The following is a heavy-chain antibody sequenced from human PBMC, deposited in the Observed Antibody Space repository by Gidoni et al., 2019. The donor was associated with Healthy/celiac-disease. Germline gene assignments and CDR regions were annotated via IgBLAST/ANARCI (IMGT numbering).Heavy chain of an antibody. V-gene: IGHV3-21*01. CDR1: GFTFSSYS. D-gene: IGHD6-13*01. J-gene: IGHJ4*02. CDR3: ARDRIAAAGTNFDY. Sequence: EVQLVESGGGLVKPGGSLRLSCAASGFTFSSYSMNWVRQAPGKGLEWVSSISSSSSYIYYADSVKGRFTISRDNAKNSLYLQMNSLRAEDTAVYYCARDRIAAAGTNFDYWGQGTLVTVSS. CDR2: ISSSSSYI.